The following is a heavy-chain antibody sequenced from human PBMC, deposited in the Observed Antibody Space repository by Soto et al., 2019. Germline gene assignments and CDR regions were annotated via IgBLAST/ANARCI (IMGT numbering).Heavy chain of an antibody. J-gene: IGHJ4*02. CDR3: ARSPGYSYGDY. CDR1: GYTFTSYA. V-gene: IGHV1-3*01. Sequence: GASVKVSSKASGYTFTSYAMHWVRQAPGQRLEWMGWINAGNGNTKYSQKFQGRVTITRDTSASTAYMELSSLRSEDTAVYYCARSPGYSYGDYWGQGTLVTVSS. D-gene: IGHD5-18*01. CDR2: INAGNGNT.